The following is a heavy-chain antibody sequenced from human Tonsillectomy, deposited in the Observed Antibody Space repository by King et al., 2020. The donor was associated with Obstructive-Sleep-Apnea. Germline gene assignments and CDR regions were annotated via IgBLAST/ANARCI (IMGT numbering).Heavy chain of an antibody. D-gene: IGHD3-22*01. CDR2: SSVYNGNT. J-gene: IGHJ4*02. Sequence: VQLVESGAEVKKPGASVKVSCKASGYTFTSYGISWVRQAPGQGLEWMGWSSVYNGNTNHAQKLQGRVTMTTDTSTSTAYMELRNLRSDDTAVYYCASDVALVDRYYYDSSGYSALDYWGQGTLVTVSS. CDR1: GYTFTSYG. CDR3: ASDVALVDRYYYDSSGYSALDY. V-gene: IGHV1-18*01.